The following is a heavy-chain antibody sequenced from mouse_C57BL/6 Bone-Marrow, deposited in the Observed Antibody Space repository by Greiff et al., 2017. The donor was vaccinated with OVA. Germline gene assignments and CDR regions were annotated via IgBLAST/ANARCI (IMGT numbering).Heavy chain of an antibody. J-gene: IGHJ2*01. D-gene: IGHD1-1*01. CDR2: ISSGSSTI. Sequence: EVKLVESGGGLVKPGGSLKLSCAASGFTFSDYGMHWVRQAPEKGLEWVAYISSGSSTIYYADTVKGRFTISRDNAKNTLFLQMTSLRSEDTAMYYCARGDYYGSSYVGYFDYWGQGTTLTVSS. V-gene: IGHV5-17*01. CDR1: GFTFSDYG. CDR3: ARGDYYGSSYVGYFDY.